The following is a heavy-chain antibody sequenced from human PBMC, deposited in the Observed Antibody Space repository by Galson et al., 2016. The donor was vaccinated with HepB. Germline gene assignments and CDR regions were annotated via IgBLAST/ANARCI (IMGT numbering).Heavy chain of an antibody. D-gene: IGHD2-15*01. J-gene: IGHJ6*02. CDR3: AATYCSLGSCFPLPLRGLDV. V-gene: IGHV1-69*06. CDR1: GDTFTSYT. Sequence: SVKVSCKASGDTFTSYTFNWVRQAPGQGLEWMGAIIPTFDKTNYGPTFHARVTITADKSTGTATMGLSSLRSDDTAVYYCAATYCSLGSCFPLPLRGLDVWGQGTTVTVSS. CDR2: IIPTFDKT.